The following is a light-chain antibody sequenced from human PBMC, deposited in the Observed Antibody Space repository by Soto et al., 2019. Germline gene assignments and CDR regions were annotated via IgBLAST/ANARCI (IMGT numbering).Light chain of an antibody. CDR2: GAS. CDR3: QEYDNWPPEGT. CDR1: QSVSIN. V-gene: IGKV3-15*01. J-gene: IGKJ1*01. Sequence: TVLTQSPATLSVSPGERASLSCWASQSVSINLAWYQQKSGQAPRLLIYGASTRATGIPARFSGSRSGTEFTLTINSLQSEDSAVYYCQEYDNWPPEGTFGQGTKVDIK.